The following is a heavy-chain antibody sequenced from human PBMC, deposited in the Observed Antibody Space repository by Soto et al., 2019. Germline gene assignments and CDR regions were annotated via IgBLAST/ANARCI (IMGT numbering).Heavy chain of an antibody. Sequence: QVQLQQWGAGLLKPSETLSLTCAVYGGSFSGYYWSWIRQPPGKGLEWIGDINHSGSTNDNPSLKSLVTISVDMSKNQFSLKLSSVTAADTAVYYCARAHRLLCCGEFPLDYWGQGTLVTVSS. CDR1: GGSFSGYY. V-gene: IGHV4-34*01. CDR3: ARAHRLLCCGEFPLDY. D-gene: IGHD3-10*01. CDR2: INHSGST. J-gene: IGHJ4*02.